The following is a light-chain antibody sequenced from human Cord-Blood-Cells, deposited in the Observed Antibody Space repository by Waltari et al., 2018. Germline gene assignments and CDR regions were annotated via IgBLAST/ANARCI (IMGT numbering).Light chain of an antibody. CDR1: STNVGSYNF. V-gene: IGLV2-23*02. Sequence: QSALTQPASVSGSPGQPITISRTVTSTNVGSYNFASRYQQHPGKAPKLLIYEVSKRPSGVSNRFSGSKSGNTASLTISGLQAEDEADYYCCSYAGSSTFVVFGGGTKLTVL. J-gene: IGLJ2*01. CDR2: EVS. CDR3: CSYAGSSTFVV.